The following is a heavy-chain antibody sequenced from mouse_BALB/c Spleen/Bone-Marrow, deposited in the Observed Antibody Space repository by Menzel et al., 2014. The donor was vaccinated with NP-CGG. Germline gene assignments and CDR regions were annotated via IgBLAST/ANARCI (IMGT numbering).Heavy chain of an antibody. D-gene: IGHD2-3*01. CDR2: IYPGNSDT. CDR3: TRGLLRRGGYFDV. V-gene: IGHV1-5*01. J-gene: IGHJ1*01. CDR1: GYSFTSYW. Sequence: EVQGVESGTVLARPGASVKMSCKASGYSFTSYWMHWVKQRPGQGLEWIGAIYPGNSDTSYNQKFKGKAKLTAVTSASTAYMELSSLPNEDSAVYYCTRGLLRRGGYFDVWGAGTTVTVSS.